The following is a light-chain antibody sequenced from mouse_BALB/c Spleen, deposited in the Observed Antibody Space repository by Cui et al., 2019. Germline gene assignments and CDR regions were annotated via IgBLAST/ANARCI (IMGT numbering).Light chain of an antibody. Sequence: DIQMNQSPSSLSASLGDTITITCHASQNINVWLSWYQQKPGNIPKLLIYKASNLHTGVPSRFSGSGSGTGFTLTISSLQPEDIATYYCQQSQSYPLVTFGSGTKLEIK. CDR3: QQSQSYPLVT. J-gene: IGKJ4*01. CDR1: QNINVW. V-gene: IGKV10-94*01. CDR2: KAS.